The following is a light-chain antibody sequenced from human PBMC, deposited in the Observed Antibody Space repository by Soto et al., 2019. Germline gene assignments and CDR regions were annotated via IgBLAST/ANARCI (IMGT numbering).Light chain of an antibody. Sequence: DIVMTQSPATLSESPGERVTLSCRASQYISSNLAWYQQKPGQPPRLLIYDATSRATGIPSRFSGSGSGTDFTLSIISMQSEDCAVYFCQQYQDWPPFTFGGGTKVEIK. CDR1: QYISSN. V-gene: IGKV3D-15*01. J-gene: IGKJ4*01. CDR3: QQYQDWPPFT. CDR2: DAT.